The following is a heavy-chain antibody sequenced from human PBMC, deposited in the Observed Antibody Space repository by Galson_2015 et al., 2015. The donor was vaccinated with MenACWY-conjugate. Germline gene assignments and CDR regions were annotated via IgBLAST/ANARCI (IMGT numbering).Heavy chain of an antibody. CDR2: ISYDGSNK. Sequence: SLRLSCAASGFTFSSYAMHWVRQAPGKGLEWVAVISYDGSNKYHADSVKGRFTISRDNSKNTLYVQMNSLRAEDTAVYYCARELPRAYSYGYYYYYGLDVWGQGTTVTVSS. CDR3: ARELPRAYSYGYYYYYGLDV. CDR1: GFTFSSYA. V-gene: IGHV3-30*04. D-gene: IGHD5-18*01. J-gene: IGHJ6*02.